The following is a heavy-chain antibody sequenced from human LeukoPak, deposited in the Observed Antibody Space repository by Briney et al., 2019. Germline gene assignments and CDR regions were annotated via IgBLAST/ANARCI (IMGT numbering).Heavy chain of an antibody. V-gene: IGHV3-48*01. CDR1: GFTFSSYS. J-gene: IGHJ4*02. Sequence: PGGSLRLSCAASGFTFSSYSMNWVRQAPGKGLERVSYISSSSSTIYYADSVKGRFTISRDNAKNSLYLQMNSLRAEDTAVYYCARGYDRDYWGQGTLVTVSS. CDR2: ISSSSSTI. D-gene: IGHD5-12*01. CDR3: ARGYDRDY.